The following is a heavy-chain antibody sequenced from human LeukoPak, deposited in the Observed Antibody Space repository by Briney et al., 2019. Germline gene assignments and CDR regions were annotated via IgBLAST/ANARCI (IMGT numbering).Heavy chain of an antibody. CDR1: GFTFSSYA. D-gene: IGHD2-2*01. Sequence: GGSLRLSCAASGFTFSSYAMSWVRQAPVKGLEWVSVTSGSGGSTYYADSVKGRFTISRDNSKNTLYLQMNSLRAEDTAVYYCAKLCGEYCFSTNCPNWFDPWGQGTLVTVSS. V-gene: IGHV3-23*01. CDR2: TSGSGGST. CDR3: AKLCGEYCFSTNCPNWFDP. J-gene: IGHJ5*02.